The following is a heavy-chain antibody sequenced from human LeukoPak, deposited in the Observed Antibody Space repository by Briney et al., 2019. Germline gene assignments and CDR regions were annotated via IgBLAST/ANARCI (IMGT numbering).Heavy chain of an antibody. CDR1: GYSFTSYW. D-gene: IGHD2-2*01. CDR3: ERHSRGYCSSTSCYYHYYYYMDV. Sequence: GESLKISCKASGYSFTSYWIGWLPQMHGKGLDWMRIIYPGDSDTRYSPFFQGHFTIPADKSISTAYLQWSSLKASDTAMYYCERHSRGYCSSTSCYYHYYYYMDVWGKGSKVTVSS. V-gene: IGHV5-51*01. CDR2: IYPGDSDT. J-gene: IGHJ6*03.